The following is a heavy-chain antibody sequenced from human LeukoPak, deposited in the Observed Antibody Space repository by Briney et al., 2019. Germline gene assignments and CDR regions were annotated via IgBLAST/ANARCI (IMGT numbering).Heavy chain of an antibody. CDR3: ARTVAFDI. CDR2: IKQDGSEK. V-gene: IGHV3-7*01. J-gene: IGHJ3*02. CDR1: GFTFSSHW. Sequence: GGSLRLSCAASGFTFSSHWMSWVRQAPGKGLEWVANIKQDGSEKYYVDSVKGRFTISRDNAKNSLYLQMNSLRAEDTAVYYCARTVAFDIWGQGTMVTVSS.